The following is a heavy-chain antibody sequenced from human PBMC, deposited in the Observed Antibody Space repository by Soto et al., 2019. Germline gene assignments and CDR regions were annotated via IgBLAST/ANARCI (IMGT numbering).Heavy chain of an antibody. CDR2: IDPSDSYT. V-gene: IGHV5-10-1*01. D-gene: IGHD2-2*02. Sequence: GESLKISFKGSGYSFTSYWISWVRQMPGKGLEWMGRIDPSDSYTNYSPSFQGHVTISADKSISTAYLQWSSLKASDTAMYYCARGYCSSTSCYTRNWFDPWGQGTLVTVSS. CDR1: GYSFTSYW. J-gene: IGHJ5*02. CDR3: ARGYCSSTSCYTRNWFDP.